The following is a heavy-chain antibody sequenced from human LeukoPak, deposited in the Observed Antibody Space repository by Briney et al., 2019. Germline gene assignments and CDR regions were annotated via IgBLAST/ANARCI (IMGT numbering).Heavy chain of an antibody. J-gene: IGHJ6*02. CDR1: GFAFSSYA. V-gene: IGHV3-23*01. CDR3: AKNIQLWPINYYYYYGMDV. CDR2: ISGVGDTT. D-gene: IGHD5-18*01. Sequence: HAGGSLRLSCAASGFAFSSYAMSWVRQAPGKGLEWVSAISGVGDTTYYADSVKGRFTISRDNSKNTLYLQMNSLRAEDTAVYYCAKNIQLWPINYYYYYGMDVWGQGTTVTVSS.